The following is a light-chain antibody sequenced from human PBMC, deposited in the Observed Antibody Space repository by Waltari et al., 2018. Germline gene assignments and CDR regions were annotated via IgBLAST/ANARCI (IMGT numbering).Light chain of an antibody. Sequence: QSALTQPRAVSGSPGPSVTISCTGTSSDVGGYNYVPWYQQNPGKTPKLMIYDVSNRPSGVPVSFSGSKSGNTASLTISGLQAEDEADYYCCSYAGSYTYVVFGGGTKLTVL. CDR2: DVS. CDR3: CSYAGSYTYVV. CDR1: SSDVGGYNY. J-gene: IGLJ2*01. V-gene: IGLV2-11*01.